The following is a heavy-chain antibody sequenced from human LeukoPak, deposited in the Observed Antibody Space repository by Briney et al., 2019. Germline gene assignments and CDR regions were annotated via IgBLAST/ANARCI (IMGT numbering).Heavy chain of an antibody. Sequence: PGGSLRLSCAASGFTFSSYGMSWVRQAPGKGLEWVSAISGSGGSTYYADSVKGRFTISRDNAKNSLYLQMNSLRAEDTAVYYCARDGEVYCGGDCYTDYWGQGTLVTVSS. J-gene: IGHJ4*02. CDR3: ARDGEVYCGGDCYTDY. D-gene: IGHD2-21*01. CDR1: GFTFSSYG. V-gene: IGHV3-23*01. CDR2: ISGSGGST.